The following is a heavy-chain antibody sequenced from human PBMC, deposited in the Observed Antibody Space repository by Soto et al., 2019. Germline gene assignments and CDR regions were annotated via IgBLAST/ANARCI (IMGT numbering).Heavy chain of an antibody. CDR3: ARTPRNPDYYYYYGMDV. Sequence: ASVKVSCKASGYTFTSYAMHWVRQAPGQRLEWMGWINAGNGNTKYSQKFQGRVTITRDTSASTAYMELSSLRSEDTAVYYCARTPRNPDYYYYYGMDVWGQGTKVTVSS. CDR1: GYTFTSYA. V-gene: IGHV1-3*01. J-gene: IGHJ6*02. CDR2: INAGNGNT.